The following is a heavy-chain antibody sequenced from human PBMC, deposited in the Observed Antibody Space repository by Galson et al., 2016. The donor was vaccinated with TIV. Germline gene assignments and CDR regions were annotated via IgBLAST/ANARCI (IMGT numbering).Heavy chain of an antibody. CDR1: GGSISSGGYY. CDR2: IYYSGST. J-gene: IGHJ4*02. Sequence: LSLTYTVSGGSISSGGYYWSWIRQHPGKGLEWIGYIYYSGSTYYNPSLKSRVTISVDTSKNQFSLKLSSVTAADTAVYYCARVLSSRVTRYHFIDYWGQGTLVTVSS. V-gene: IGHV4-31*03. D-gene: IGHD2/OR15-2a*01. CDR3: ARVLSSRVTRYHFIDY.